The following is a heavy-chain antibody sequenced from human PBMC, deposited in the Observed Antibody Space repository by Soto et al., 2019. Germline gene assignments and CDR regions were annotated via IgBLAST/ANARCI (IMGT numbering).Heavy chain of an antibody. Sequence: GASVKVSCKASGYTFTGYYMHWVRQAPGQRLEWMGWINAGNGNTKYSQKFQGRVTITRDTSASTAYMELSSLRSEDTAVYYCARRPTTSPAYYYYGMDVWGQGTTVTVSS. CDR3: ARRPTTSPAYYYYGMDV. D-gene: IGHD1-26*01. CDR1: GYTFTGYY. CDR2: INAGNGNT. J-gene: IGHJ6*02. V-gene: IGHV1-3*01.